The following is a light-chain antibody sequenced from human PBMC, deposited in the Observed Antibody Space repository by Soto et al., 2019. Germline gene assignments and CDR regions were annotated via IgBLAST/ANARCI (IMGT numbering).Light chain of an antibody. CDR1: SSDVGAYNY. Sequence: QSVLTQPASVSGSLGQSITISCSGTSSDVGAYNYVSWYQQYPGKAPKLMIYHVTDRPSGVSNRFSGSKSGNTASLTISGLQAEDEADYYCCSYTTSNTFVFXTGTKVTVL. CDR3: CSYTTSNTFV. V-gene: IGLV2-14*01. J-gene: IGLJ1*01. CDR2: HVT.